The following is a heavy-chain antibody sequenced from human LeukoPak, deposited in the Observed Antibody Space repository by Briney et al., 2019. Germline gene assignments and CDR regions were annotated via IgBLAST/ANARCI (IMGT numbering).Heavy chain of an antibody. Sequence: SETLSLTCTVSGGSISSSSYYWGWIRQPPGKGLEWIGSIYYSGSTYYNPSLKSRVTISVDTPKNQFSLKLSSVTAADTAVYYCARDIGSNFDYWGQGTLVTVSS. V-gene: IGHV4-39*07. J-gene: IGHJ4*02. CDR2: IYYSGST. D-gene: IGHD2-2*01. CDR3: ARDIGSNFDY. CDR1: GGSISSSSYY.